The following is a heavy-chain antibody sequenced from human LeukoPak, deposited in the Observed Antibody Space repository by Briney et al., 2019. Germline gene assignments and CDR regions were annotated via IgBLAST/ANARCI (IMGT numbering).Heavy chain of an antibody. CDR3: ASSQSSVAGIEGY. CDR2: ISGSGSSK. CDR1: GFTFSDYF. Sequence: GGSLRLSCAASGFTFSDYFMTWIRQAPGKGLEWVSYISGSGSSKYYADSVKGRFTISRDNAKNSLYLQMNSLRVEDTAVYYCASSQSSVAGIEGYWGQGTLVTVSS. D-gene: IGHD6-19*01. V-gene: IGHV3-11*04. J-gene: IGHJ4*02.